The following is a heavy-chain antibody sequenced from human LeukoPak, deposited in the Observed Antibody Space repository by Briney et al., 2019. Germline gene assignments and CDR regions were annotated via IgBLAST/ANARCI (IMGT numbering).Heavy chain of an antibody. Sequence: ASVKVSCKASGYTFTSYYMHWVRQAPGQGLEWMGIINPSGGSTSYAQKFQGRVTMTRDTSTSTVYMELSSLRSEDTAVYYCARDNQVMITFGGVSYYIDYWGQGTLVTVSS. CDR1: GYTFTSYY. CDR2: INPSGGST. CDR3: ARDNQVMITFGGVSYYIDY. J-gene: IGHJ4*02. V-gene: IGHV1-46*01. D-gene: IGHD3-16*01.